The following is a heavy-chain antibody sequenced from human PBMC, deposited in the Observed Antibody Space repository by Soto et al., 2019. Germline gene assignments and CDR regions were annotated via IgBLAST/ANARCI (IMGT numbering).Heavy chain of an antibody. J-gene: IGHJ5*02. CDR1: GGSISSGDYY. V-gene: IGHV4-30-4*01. CDR3: ARERPDCARLDP. CDR2: SYHSGST. D-gene: IGHD2-21*01. Sequence: QVQLQESGPGLVKPSQTLSLTCTVSGGSISSGDYYWSWIRQPPGKGLEWIGYSYHSGSTYYNPSLNSRVTLSVDTSKNQFSLKLSSVTSADTAVYYCARERPDCARLDPWGQGTLVTVSS.